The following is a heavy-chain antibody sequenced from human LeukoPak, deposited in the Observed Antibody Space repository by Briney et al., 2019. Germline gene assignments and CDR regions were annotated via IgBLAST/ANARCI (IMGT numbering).Heavy chain of an antibody. Sequence: PGGSLRLSCAVSGIMFNRFGMHWVRQAPGKGQEWVAFIRFDASNEYYADSVKGRFTVSRDNSRNTLYLQMNSLRTEDTAVYYCAKDKANWNYVSDAFDFWGQGTLVTVSS. J-gene: IGHJ3*01. CDR1: GIMFNRFG. CDR2: IRFDASNE. CDR3: AKDKANWNYVSDAFDF. V-gene: IGHV3-30*02. D-gene: IGHD1-7*01.